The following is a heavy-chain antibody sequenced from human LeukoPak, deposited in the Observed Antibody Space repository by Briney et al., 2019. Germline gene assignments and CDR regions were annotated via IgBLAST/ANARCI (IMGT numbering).Heavy chain of an antibody. CDR1: EFSVGSNY. CDR2: IYSGGST. J-gene: IGHJ4*02. V-gene: IGHV3-66*01. Sequence: GGSLRLSCAASEFSVGSNYMTWVRQAPGKGLEWVSLIYSGGSTYYADSVKGRFTISRDNAKNSLYLQMDSLRAEDTAVYYCARGGDWDNYFDYWGQGTLVTVSS. D-gene: IGHD2-21*02. CDR3: ARGGDWDNYFDY.